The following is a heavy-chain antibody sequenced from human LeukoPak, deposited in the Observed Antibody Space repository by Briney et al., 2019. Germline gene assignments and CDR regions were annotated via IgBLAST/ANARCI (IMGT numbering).Heavy chain of an antibody. CDR3: VRDLYYYAAMDV. J-gene: IGHJ4*01. Sequence: GGSLRLTGAASGFSFSAIGISRVRQAPGKGLEWVSGIGSDARTHYAESVKGRFAISRGMDESTLFLQMNSLTAEDTALYYCVRDLYYYAAMDVWGQGTLVTVSA. D-gene: IGHD3-10*01. CDR2: IGSDART. V-gene: IGHV3-23*01. CDR1: GFSFSAIG.